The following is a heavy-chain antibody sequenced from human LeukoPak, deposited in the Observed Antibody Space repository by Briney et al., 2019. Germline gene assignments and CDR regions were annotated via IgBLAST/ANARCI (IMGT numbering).Heavy chain of an antibody. V-gene: IGHV3-7*01. CDR2: INQDGSEK. Sequence: GGSLRLSCAASGFTFSRYWMNWVRQAPGRGLEWVANINQDGSEKYSVDSVKGRFTISRDNAKKSLYLQMNSLSAEDTAVYYCARDRGGMVRGVIITYSYYMDVWGKGTTVTVSS. CDR3: ARDRGGMVRGVIITYSYYMDV. CDR1: GFTFSRYW. J-gene: IGHJ6*03. D-gene: IGHD3-10*01.